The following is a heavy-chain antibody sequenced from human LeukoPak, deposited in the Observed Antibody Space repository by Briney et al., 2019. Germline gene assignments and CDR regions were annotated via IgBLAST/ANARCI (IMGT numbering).Heavy chain of an antibody. CDR2: FHISGST. V-gene: IGHV4-4*07. D-gene: IGHD4-17*01. CDR1: GDSISSYY. CDR3: ASRHLRSGDYELDDY. Sequence: SETLSLTCTVSGDSISSYYWSWIRQPAGKGLEWIGRFHISGSTKYNPSLRGRVTMSVDTSKSQFSLRLTSVTAADTAVYYCASRHLRSGDYELDDYWGQGTLVTVSS. J-gene: IGHJ4*02.